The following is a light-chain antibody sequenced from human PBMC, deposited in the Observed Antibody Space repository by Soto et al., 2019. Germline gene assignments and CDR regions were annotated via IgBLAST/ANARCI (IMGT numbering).Light chain of an antibody. CDR1: SSDVGGYNY. Sequence: QSALTQPASVSGSPGQSITISCSGTSSDVGGYNYVSWYQQHPGKAPKLMISDVSNRPSGVSNRFSGSKSGNTASLTISGLQAEDEADYYCSSCTSSSTLSYVFGTGTKVTVL. CDR3: SSCTSSSTLSYV. CDR2: DVS. J-gene: IGLJ1*01. V-gene: IGLV2-14*01.